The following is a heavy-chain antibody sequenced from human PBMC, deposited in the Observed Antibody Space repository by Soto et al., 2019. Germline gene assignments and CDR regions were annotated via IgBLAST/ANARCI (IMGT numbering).Heavy chain of an antibody. V-gene: IGHV4-4*07. CDR3: ARDDYKDGGNNWFDP. CDR1: GGSITDYY. CDR2: IYTKERT. Sequence: SETLSLTCTVSGGSITDYYWSWIRQPAGKGLEWIGRIYTKERTNYNLSFRNRVTMSVDTSKNQFSLKLDAVTAADTAVYYCARDDYKDGGNNWFDPWGQGTLVTVSS. J-gene: IGHJ5*02. D-gene: IGHD3-16*01.